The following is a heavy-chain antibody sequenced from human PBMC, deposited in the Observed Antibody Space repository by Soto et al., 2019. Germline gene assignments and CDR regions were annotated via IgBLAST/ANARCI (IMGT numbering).Heavy chain of an antibody. CDR3: ARGGGVITMVRLNWFDP. V-gene: IGHV1-46*01. D-gene: IGHD3-10*01. Sequence: ASVKVSCKASGYTFTSYYMHWVRQAPGQGLEWMGIINPSGGSTSYAQKFQGRVTMTRDTSTSTVYMELSSLRSEDTAVYYCARGGGVITMVRLNWFDPWGQGTVVTVSS. CDR1: GYTFTSYY. CDR2: INPSGGST. J-gene: IGHJ5*02.